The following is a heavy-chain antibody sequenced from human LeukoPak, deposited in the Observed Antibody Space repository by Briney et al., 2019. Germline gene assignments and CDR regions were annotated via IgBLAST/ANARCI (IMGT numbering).Heavy chain of an antibody. D-gene: IGHD2-8*01. CDR3: ARDYCTNGVCYKFEAFDI. CDR2: ISSSSSYI. V-gene: IGHV3-21*04. J-gene: IGHJ3*02. CDR1: GFTFSNYD. Sequence: PGGSLRLSCAASGFTFSNYDMSWVRQTPGKGLEWVSSISSSSSYIYYADSVKGRFTISRDNAKNSLYLQMNSLRAEDTAVYYCARDYCTNGVCYKFEAFDIWGQGTMVTVSS.